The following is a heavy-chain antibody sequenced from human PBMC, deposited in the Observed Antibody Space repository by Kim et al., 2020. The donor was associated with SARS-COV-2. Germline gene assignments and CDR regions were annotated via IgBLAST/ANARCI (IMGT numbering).Heavy chain of an antibody. CDR3: VITIFGVVTIGPDAFDI. J-gene: IGHJ3*02. D-gene: IGHD3-3*01. V-gene: IGHV4-39*01. Sequence: LKSRVTISVATSKNQFSLKLSSVTAADTAVYYCVITIFGVVTIGPDAFDIWGQGTMVTVSS.